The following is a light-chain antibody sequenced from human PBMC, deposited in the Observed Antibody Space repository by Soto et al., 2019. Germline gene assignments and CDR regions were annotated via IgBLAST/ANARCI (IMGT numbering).Light chain of an antibody. CDR3: QKYGSSSIT. J-gene: IGKJ5*01. V-gene: IGKV3-20*01. CDR2: GAS. CDR1: QSISDT. Sequence: TQSPSTLSVSPGGRATLSCRASQSISDTLAWYQQRPGEAPTLLIYGASTRATGIPDRFSGSGSGTDFTLTINRLEPEDFAVYYCQKYGSSSITFGQGTRLEIK.